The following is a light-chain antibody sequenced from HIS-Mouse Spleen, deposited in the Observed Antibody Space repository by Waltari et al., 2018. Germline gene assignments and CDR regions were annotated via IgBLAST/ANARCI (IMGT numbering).Light chain of an antibody. CDR2: EVS. CDR3: SSYTSSSTRV. J-gene: IGLJ3*02. Sequence: QSALTPPASVSGSPGQSITISCTGTSSDVGGYNSVTWYQQHPGKAPKLMIYEVSNRPSGVSNRFSGSKSGNTASLTISGLQAEDEADYYCSSYTSSSTRVFGGGTKLTVL. V-gene: IGLV2-14*01. CDR1: SSDVGGYNS.